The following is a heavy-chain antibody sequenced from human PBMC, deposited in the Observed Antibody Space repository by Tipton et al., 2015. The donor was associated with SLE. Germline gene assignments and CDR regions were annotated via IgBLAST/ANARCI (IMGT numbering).Heavy chain of an antibody. CDR2: IFFDGSKK. V-gene: IGHV3-33*01. J-gene: IGHJ4*02. D-gene: IGHD4-23*01. Sequence: SLRLSCASSGFSFSTYAMHWVRQAPGKGLGWVGLIFFDGSKKYYADSVKGRFAISRDNSENVVYLQMNSLRAEDTAVYYCARDGLGGNYHPDYWGQGTLVTVSS. CDR3: ARDGLGGNYHPDY. CDR1: GFSFSTYA.